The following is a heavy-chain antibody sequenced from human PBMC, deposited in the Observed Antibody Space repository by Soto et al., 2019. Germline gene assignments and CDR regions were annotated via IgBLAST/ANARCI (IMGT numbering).Heavy chain of an antibody. CDR2: INPNRSEK. CDR1: GYTFTGYY. D-gene: IGHD3-3*01. J-gene: IGHJ6*02. V-gene: IGHV1-2*02. Sequence: ASVKVSCKASGYTFTGYYLHWVGQAPGKGLEWMGKINPNRSEKNYVQTFQGRVTMTRDTSINSLYMEMSRLRVDDTAVYYCARTKPLHNHDFLDVWGQGTTVTISS. CDR3: ARTKPLHNHDFLDV.